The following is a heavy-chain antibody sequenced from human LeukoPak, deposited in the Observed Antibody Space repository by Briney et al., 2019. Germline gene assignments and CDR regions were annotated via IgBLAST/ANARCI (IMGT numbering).Heavy chain of an antibody. Sequence: SETLSLTCTVSGGSISNYYWSWIRQPPGKGLERIGYIYYTGTTNYNPSLKSRATISLDTSKNQFSLKLTSVSAADTAVYYCARESSGHLNAFDIWGQGTMVTVSS. V-gene: IGHV4-59*01. CDR3: ARESSGHLNAFDI. CDR1: GGSISNYY. D-gene: IGHD6-19*01. J-gene: IGHJ3*02. CDR2: IYYTGTT.